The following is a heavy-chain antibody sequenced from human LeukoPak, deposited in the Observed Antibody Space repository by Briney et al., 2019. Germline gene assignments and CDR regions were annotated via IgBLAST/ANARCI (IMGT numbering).Heavy chain of an antibody. CDR2: ITSSGDGT. Sequence: PGGSLRLSCAASGFTFSIYAMSLVRQAPGKGLQWVSSITSSGDGTYYADSVKGRLTISRDNSENMLYLQMNSLRVEDTAVYFCAKDRPNYYGSNGHYYRRDGDYWGQGTLVTVSS. J-gene: IGHJ4*02. CDR1: GFTFSIYA. CDR3: AKDRPNYYGSNGHYYRRDGDY. V-gene: IGHV3-23*01. D-gene: IGHD3-22*01.